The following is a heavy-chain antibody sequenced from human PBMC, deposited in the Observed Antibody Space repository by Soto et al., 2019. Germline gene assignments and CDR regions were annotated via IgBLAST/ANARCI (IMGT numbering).Heavy chain of an antibody. J-gene: IGHJ4*02. Sequence: EVHLVESGGGLVKPGGSLRLSCAASGFTFSYYNMHWVRQAPGKGLEWVSSISNSRNYIYYADSVKGRFTISRDNTNNSLYLQMTSLRAEDTAVYYCARDGRGTGKFDYWGQGSLVTVSS. V-gene: IGHV3-21*01. CDR3: ARDGRGTGKFDY. D-gene: IGHD1-1*01. CDR2: ISNSRNYI. CDR1: GFTFSYYN.